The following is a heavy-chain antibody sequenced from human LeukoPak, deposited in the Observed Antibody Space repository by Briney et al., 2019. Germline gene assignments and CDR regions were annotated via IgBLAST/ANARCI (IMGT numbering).Heavy chain of an antibody. CDR2: INPNSGGT. CDR3: ARGRGDYYDSSGYHDF. CDR1: GYTFTGYY. D-gene: IGHD3-22*01. Sequence: GASVKVSCKASGYTFTGYYMHWVRQAPGQGLEWMGRINPNSGGTNYAQKFQGRVTMTRDTSISTAYMELSRLRSDDTAVYYCARGRGDYYDSSGYHDFWGQGTLVTVSS. J-gene: IGHJ4*02. V-gene: IGHV1-2*06.